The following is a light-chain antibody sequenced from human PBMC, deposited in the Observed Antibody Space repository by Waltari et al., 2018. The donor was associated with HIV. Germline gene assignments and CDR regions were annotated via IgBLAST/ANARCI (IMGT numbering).Light chain of an antibody. CDR1: SSDIAAYKY. Sequence: QSALTQPSSVSGSPGRSITISCTGPSSDIAAYKYVSWYQHHPAKAPKLLIHEVNSRPSGVSSRFSGSKSGNTASLTISGLQAEDEADYYCCSYTGTYIVFGSGTEVTVL. CDR3: CSYTGTYIV. J-gene: IGLJ1*01. V-gene: IGLV2-14*01. CDR2: EVN.